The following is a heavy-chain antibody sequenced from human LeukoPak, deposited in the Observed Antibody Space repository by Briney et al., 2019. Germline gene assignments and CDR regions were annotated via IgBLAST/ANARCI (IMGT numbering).Heavy chain of an antibody. CDR3: ARAALQWLVRGYYYYMDV. Sequence: SETLSLTCTVSGGSISSYYWSWIRQPPGKGLEWIGYIYYSGSTNYNPSLKSRVTISVDTSKNQFSLKLSSVTAADTAVYYCARAALQWLVRGYYYYMDVWGKGTTVTISS. V-gene: IGHV4-59*08. D-gene: IGHD6-19*01. J-gene: IGHJ6*03. CDR1: GGSISSYY. CDR2: IYYSGST.